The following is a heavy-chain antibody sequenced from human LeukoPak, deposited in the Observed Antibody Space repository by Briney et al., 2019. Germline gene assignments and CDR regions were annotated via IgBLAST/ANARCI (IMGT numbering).Heavy chain of an antibody. CDR2: ISGSGGST. J-gene: IGHJ4*02. CDR1: GFTFSSHA. D-gene: IGHD4-23*01. V-gene: IGHV3-23*01. Sequence: GGSLRLSCAASGFTFSSHAMHWVRQAPGKGLEWVSAISGSGGSTYYADSVKGRFTISRDNSKNTLYLQMNSLRAEDTAVYYCAAHDYGGNFGWPDYWGQGTLVTVSS. CDR3: AAHDYGGNFGWPDY.